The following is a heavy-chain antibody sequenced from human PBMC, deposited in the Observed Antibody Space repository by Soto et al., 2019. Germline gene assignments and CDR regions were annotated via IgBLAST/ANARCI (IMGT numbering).Heavy chain of an antibody. D-gene: IGHD3-10*01. J-gene: IGHJ4*02. CDR2: ISGGGDAT. CDR1: AFNFNNYA. Sequence: EVQLLESGGGLVQPGGSLRLSCAASAFNFNNYAMTWVRQAPGKGMEWVSAISGGGDATSYADSVKGRFTVSRGGSKNTLYLQMSSLRPDDTALYYCAKGPGGSGSLTPRVDFWGQGTLVPVSS. CDR3: AKGPGGSGSLTPRVDF. V-gene: IGHV3-23*01.